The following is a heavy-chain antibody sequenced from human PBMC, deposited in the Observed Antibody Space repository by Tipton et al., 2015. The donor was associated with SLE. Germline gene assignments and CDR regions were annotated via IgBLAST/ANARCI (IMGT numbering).Heavy chain of an antibody. J-gene: IGHJ4*02. CDR2: IYYSGST. D-gene: IGHD1-26*01. Sequence: TLSLTCTVSGGSISTSSYYWGWIRQPPGKGLEWIGNIYYSGSTYYTPSLKSRVTISVDTSKNQFSLKLSSVTAADTAVYYCARVYQVGYFDYWGQGTLVTVSS. CDR3: ARVYQVGYFDY. V-gene: IGHV4-39*07. CDR1: GGSISTSSYY.